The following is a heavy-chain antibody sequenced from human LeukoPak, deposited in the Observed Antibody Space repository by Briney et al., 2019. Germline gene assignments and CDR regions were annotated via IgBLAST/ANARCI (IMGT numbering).Heavy chain of an antibody. J-gene: IGHJ4*02. CDR1: GGSFSGYY. CDR2: INHSGST. D-gene: IGHD3-22*01. CDR3: ARDRDSSGYYAYYFDY. Sequence: PSETLSLTCAVYGGSFSGYYWSWIRQPPGKGLEWIGEINHSGSTNYNPSLKSRVTIPVDTSKNQFSLKLSSVTAADTAAYYCARDRDSSGYYAYYFDYWGQGTLVTVSS. V-gene: IGHV4-34*01.